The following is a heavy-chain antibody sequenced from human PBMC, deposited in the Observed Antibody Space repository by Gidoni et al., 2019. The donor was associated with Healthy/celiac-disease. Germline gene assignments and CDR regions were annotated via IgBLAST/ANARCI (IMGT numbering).Heavy chain of an antibody. V-gene: IGHV3-53*02. J-gene: IGHJ3*02. CDR2: IYSGGST. D-gene: IGHD3-16*01. Sequence: EVQLVETGGGLIQPGGSLRLSCAASGFTVSSNYMSWVRQAPGKGLEWVSVIYSGGSTYYADPVKGRFTISRDNSKNTLYLQMNSLRAEDTAVYYCARDPRRWGTFAFDIWGQGTMVTVSS. CDR3: ARDPRRWGTFAFDI. CDR1: GFTVSSNY.